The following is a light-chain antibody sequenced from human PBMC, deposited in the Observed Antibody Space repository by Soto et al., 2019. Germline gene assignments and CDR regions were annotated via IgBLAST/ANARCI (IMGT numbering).Light chain of an antibody. CDR1: SSDVGAYNY. CDR3: SSYTTSTTLIV. J-gene: IGLJ1*01. Sequence: QSALTQPASVSGSPGQSITIFCTGTSSDVGAYNYVSWYQQHPGTAPKLIIYDVTNRPSGVSNRFSGSKSGNTASLTISGLQAEVEADYYCSSYTTSTTLIVFGIGTKLTVL. CDR2: DVT. V-gene: IGLV2-14*01.